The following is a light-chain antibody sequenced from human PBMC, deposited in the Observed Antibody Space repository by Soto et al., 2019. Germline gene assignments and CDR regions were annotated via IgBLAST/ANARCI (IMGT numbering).Light chain of an antibody. CDR1: QRVSSSY. J-gene: IGKJ1*01. Sequence: EIVLTQSPGTLSLPPGGRATLSCRHSQRVSSSYLAWYQQKPGQAPRLLIYGASTMATGIPARFSGRRSGTEFTLTISSLQPEDFASYYCLQDYSDSWTFGQGTKVDIK. CDR3: LQDYSDSWT. CDR2: GAS. V-gene: IGKV3D-7*01.